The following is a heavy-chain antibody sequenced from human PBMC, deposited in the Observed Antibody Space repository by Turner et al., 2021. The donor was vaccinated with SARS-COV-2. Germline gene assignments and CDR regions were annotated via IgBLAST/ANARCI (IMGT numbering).Heavy chain of an antibody. CDR3: ARVRSSSWRFDP. CDR1: GFTFSSYW. J-gene: IGHJ5*02. D-gene: IGHD6-13*01. Sequence: EVQLVESGGGLVQPGGSMRLSCAASGFTFSSYWMSWVRKAPGKGLEWVANIKQDGSEKYYVDSVKGRFTISRDNAKNSLYLQMNSLRAEDTAVYYCARVRSSSWRFDPWGQGTLVTVSS. CDR2: IKQDGSEK. V-gene: IGHV3-7*01.